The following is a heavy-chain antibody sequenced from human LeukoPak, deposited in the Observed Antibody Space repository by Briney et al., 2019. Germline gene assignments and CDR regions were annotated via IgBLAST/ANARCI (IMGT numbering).Heavy chain of an antibody. CDR3: AKGRVGIAAAGLDY. J-gene: IGHJ4*02. D-gene: IGHD6-13*01. V-gene: IGHV3-9*01. CDR1: GFTFDDYA. Sequence: GGSLRLSCAAPGFTFDDYAMHWVRQAPGKGLEWVSGISWNSGSIGYADSVKGRFTISRDNAKNSLYLQMNSLRAEDTALYYCAKGRVGIAAAGLDYWGQGTLVTVSS. CDR2: ISWNSGSI.